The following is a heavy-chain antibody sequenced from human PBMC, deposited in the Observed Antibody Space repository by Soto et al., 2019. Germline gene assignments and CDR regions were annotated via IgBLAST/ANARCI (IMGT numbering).Heavy chain of an antibody. CDR1: GGSISSSNW. D-gene: IGHD3-22*01. CDR2: IYHSGST. V-gene: IGHV4-4*02. Sequence: PSKNPALTCAVSGGSISSSNWWSWVRQPPGNGLEWMGEIYHSGSTNYNPSLKSRFTIAVDKSKNQFSLKLSSVTAADTAVYYCASSRFYYYSSGYLPLLDYCGQGTLVTVSS. CDR3: ASSRFYYYSSGYLPLLDY. J-gene: IGHJ4*02.